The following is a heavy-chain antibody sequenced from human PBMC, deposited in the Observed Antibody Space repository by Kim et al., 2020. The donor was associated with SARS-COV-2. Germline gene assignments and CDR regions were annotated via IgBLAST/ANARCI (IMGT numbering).Heavy chain of an antibody. CDR3: AKGRAFDP. J-gene: IGHJ5*02. Sequence: GGNTYNAESVKGRLTISRDNSKHTLYLQMNSRRAEDTAVYYCAKGRAFDPWGQGTLVTVSS. CDR2: GGNT. V-gene: IGHV3-23*01.